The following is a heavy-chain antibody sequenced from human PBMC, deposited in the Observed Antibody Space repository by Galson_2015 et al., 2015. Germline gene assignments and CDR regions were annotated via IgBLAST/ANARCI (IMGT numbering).Heavy chain of an antibody. J-gene: IGHJ4*02. V-gene: IGHV4-61*02. CDR3: ARSGKLPLPRY. Sequence: TLSLTCTVSGGSISSGSYYWSWIRQPAGKGLEWIGRIYTSGSTNYNPSLKSRVTISVDTSKNQFSLKLSSVTAADTAVYYCARSGKLPLPRYWGQGTLVTVSS. D-gene: IGHD1-26*01. CDR1: GGSISSGSYY. CDR2: IYTSGST.